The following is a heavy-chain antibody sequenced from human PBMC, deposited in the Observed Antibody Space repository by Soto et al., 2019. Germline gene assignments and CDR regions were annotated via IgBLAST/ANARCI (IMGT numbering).Heavy chain of an antibody. D-gene: IGHD2-15*01. CDR1: GGSISSGGSY. J-gene: IGHJ4*02. CDR3: ARGTLVGRGDFDY. CDR2: IYYSGSS. Sequence: SETLSLTCTVSGGSISSGGSYWSWIRQHPGKGLEWIGYIYYSGSSYYNPSLKSRVTVSVDTSKNQFSLKLTSVTAADTAVYYCARGTLVGRGDFDYWGQGSLVTVSS. V-gene: IGHV4-31*03.